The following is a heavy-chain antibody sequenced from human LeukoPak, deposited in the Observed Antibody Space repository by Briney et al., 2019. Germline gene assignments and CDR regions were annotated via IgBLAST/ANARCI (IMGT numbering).Heavy chain of an antibody. CDR2: IYYSGST. V-gene: IGHV4-59*01. D-gene: IGHD2-21*02. CDR1: GGSISSYY. CDR3: ARVLEVVTAIDAFDI. J-gene: IGHJ3*02. Sequence: SETLSLTCTVSGGSISSYYWSWIRQPPGKGLEWIGYIYYSGSTNYNPSLKSRVTISVDTSKDQFSLKLSSVTAADTAVYYCARVLEVVTAIDAFDIWGQGTMVTVSS.